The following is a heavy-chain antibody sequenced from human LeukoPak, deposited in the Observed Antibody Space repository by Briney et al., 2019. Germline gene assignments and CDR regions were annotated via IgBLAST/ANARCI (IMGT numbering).Heavy chain of an antibody. CDR1: GFTFSSYN. CDR3: ARPIASQESGSFAN. V-gene: IGHV3-30-3*01. CDR2: ISYDGINK. D-gene: IGHD1-1*01. J-gene: IGHJ4*02. Sequence: GGSLRLSCAASGFTFSSYNIHWVRQAPGKGLEWVAVISYDGINKCYADSVKGRFTISRDNSKNTLYLQMNTLRAEDTAVYYCARPIASQESGSFANWGQGTLVTVSS.